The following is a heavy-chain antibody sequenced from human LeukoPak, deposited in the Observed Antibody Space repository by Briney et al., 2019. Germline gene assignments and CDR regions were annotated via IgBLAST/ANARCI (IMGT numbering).Heavy chain of an antibody. CDR2: INPNSGGT. CDR1: GYTFTGYY. CDR3: ARSGKVRGVINWFDP. V-gene: IGHV1-2*02. D-gene: IGHD3-10*01. Sequence: ASVKVSCKASGYTFTGYYMHWVRQAPGQGLEWMGWINPNSGGTNYAQKFQGRVTMTRDTSISTAYMELSRLRSDDTAVYYCARSGKVRGVINWFDPWGQGTLVTVSS. J-gene: IGHJ5*02.